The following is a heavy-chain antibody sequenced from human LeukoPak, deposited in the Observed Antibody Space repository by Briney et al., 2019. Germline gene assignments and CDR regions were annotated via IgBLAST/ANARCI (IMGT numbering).Heavy chain of an antibody. CDR2: ISYDGSNK. D-gene: IGHD3-3*01. CDR3: ARPASYDFWSGYYTYFDY. J-gene: IGHJ4*02. Sequence: PGGSLRLSCAASGFTFSSYAMHWVRQAPGKGLAWVAVISYDGSNKYYADSVKGRFTISRDNSKNTLYLQMNSLRAEDTAVYYCARPASYDFWSGYYTYFDYWGQGTLVTVSS. V-gene: IGHV3-30*04. CDR1: GFTFSSYA.